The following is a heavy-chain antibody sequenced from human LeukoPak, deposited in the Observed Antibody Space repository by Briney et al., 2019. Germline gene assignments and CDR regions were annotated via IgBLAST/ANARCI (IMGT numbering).Heavy chain of an antibody. CDR2: IIPIFGTA. J-gene: IGHJ3*02. Sequence: ASVKVSCKASGGTFSSYAISWVRQAPGQGLEWMGGIIPIFGTANYAQKFQGRVTITADESTSTAYMELSSLRSEDTAVYYCARELKGVFDIWGQGTMVIVSS. CDR3: ARELKGVFDI. D-gene: IGHD2-8*01. V-gene: IGHV1-69*13. CDR1: GGTFSSYA.